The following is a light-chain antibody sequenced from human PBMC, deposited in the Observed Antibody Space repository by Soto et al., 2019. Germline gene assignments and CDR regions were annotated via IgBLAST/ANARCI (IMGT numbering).Light chain of an antibody. CDR2: GAS. V-gene: IGKV3-20*01. Sequence: EIVLTQSPGTLSLSPGEGATLSCRASQSVASSYLAWYQQKPGQAPRLIIYGASNRATGTPDRFSGGGSGTDFTLTIGRLEPEDFAVYYCQQYGSSSFTFGQGTKLEIK. CDR1: QSVASSY. J-gene: IGKJ2*01. CDR3: QQYGSSSFT.